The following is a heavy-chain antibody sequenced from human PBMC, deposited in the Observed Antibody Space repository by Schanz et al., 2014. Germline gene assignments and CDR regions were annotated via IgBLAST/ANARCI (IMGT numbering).Heavy chain of an antibody. D-gene: IGHD3-22*01. CDR3: TDGSAR. Sequence: VQLVESGGGVVRPGRSLRLSCAASGFSISDAWMHWVRQAPGKGLEWVGRFKSNVDGGTTDYAAPVKGRFTISRDDSKNTLSLQMNSLKTEDTAVYYCTDGSARWGQGTLVTVSS. J-gene: IGHJ4*02. CDR2: FKSNVDGGTT. V-gene: IGHV3-15*01. CDR1: GFSISDAW.